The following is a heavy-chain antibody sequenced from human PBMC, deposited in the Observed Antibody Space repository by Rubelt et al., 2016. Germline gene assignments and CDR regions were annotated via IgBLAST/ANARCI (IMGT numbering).Heavy chain of an antibody. J-gene: IGHJ4*02. CDR1: GFTFSSYG. V-gene: IGHV3-30*03. CDR3: ARELAVAATFDY. D-gene: IGHD6-19*01. CDR2: ISYDGSNK. Sequence: GFTFSSYGMHWVRQAPGKGLEWVAVISYDGSNKYYADSVKGRFTISRDNSKNTLYLQMNSLRAEDTAVYYCARELAVAATFDYWGQGTLVTVSS.